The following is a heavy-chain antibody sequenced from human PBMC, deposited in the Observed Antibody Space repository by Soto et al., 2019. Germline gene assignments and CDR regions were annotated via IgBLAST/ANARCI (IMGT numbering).Heavy chain of an antibody. D-gene: IGHD3-16*01. J-gene: IGHJ5*02. V-gene: IGHV2-26*01. CDR1: GLSITDSEMG. CDR3: SRGHLGVAGSPRFDP. CDR2: IDSSGEK. Sequence: QVTLKESGPVLVKPTETLTLRCTVSGLSITDSEMGVSWIRQPPGQPLEWLAHIDSSGEKSYRTFLKSRLAISKDTSKGQIVLTMTNMDPADTATYYCSRGHLGVAGSPRFDPWGQGIPVNVSS.